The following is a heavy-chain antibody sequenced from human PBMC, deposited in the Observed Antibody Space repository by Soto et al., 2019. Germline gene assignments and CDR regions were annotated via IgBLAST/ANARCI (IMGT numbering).Heavy chain of an antibody. D-gene: IGHD3-10*01. CDR1: GYTFTSYD. Sequence: ASVKVSCKASGYTFTSYDINWVRQATGQGLEWMGWMNPNSGNTGYAQKFQGRVTMTRNTSISTAYMELSSLRSDDTAVYYCARDRMVPASHHYGMDVWGQGTTGTVSS. V-gene: IGHV1-8*01. J-gene: IGHJ6*02. CDR2: MNPNSGNT. CDR3: ARDRMVPASHHYGMDV.